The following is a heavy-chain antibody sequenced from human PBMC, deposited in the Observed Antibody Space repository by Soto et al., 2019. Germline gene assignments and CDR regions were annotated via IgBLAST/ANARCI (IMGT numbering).Heavy chain of an antibody. V-gene: IGHV4-4*02. CDR1: GGSISSSNW. D-gene: IGHD2-2*01. CDR3: ARDSRSCSSTSCRDY. Sequence: SETLSLTCAVSGGSISSSNWWSWVRQPPGKGLEWIGEIYHSGSTNYNPSLKSRFTISVDKSKNQFSLKLSSVTAADTAVYYCARDSRSCSSTSCRDYWGQGTLVTVSS. CDR2: IYHSGST. J-gene: IGHJ4*02.